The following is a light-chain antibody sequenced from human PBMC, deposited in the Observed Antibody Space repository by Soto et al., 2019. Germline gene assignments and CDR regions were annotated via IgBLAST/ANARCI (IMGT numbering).Light chain of an antibody. CDR1: QGISSL. CDR3: QQYYDWPIT. CDR2: AAS. Sequence: EIVLTQSPGTLSFSPGERGTLSCMASQGISSLLAWYQQKPGQAPRLLIYAASTRAAGIPARFSGSGSGTDFTLTISSLQSEDFAVYYCQQYYDWPITFGQGTRLEIK. V-gene: IGKV3-15*01. J-gene: IGKJ5*01.